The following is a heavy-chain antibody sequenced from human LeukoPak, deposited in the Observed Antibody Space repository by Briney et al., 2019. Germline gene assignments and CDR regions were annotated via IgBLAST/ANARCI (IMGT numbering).Heavy chain of an antibody. D-gene: IGHD1-1*01. CDR1: GYSISSGHY. CDR3: ARVSWFPGTSYYYMDV. V-gene: IGHV4-38-2*02. CDR2: MYHSGST. Sequence: PSETLSLTCTVSGYSISSGHYWGWIRPPPGKGLEWIGSMYHSGSTYYNPPLKSRVTISVDTSKNQFSLNLTSVTAADSAVYYCARVSWFPGTSYYYMDVWGKGTTVTVSS. J-gene: IGHJ6*03.